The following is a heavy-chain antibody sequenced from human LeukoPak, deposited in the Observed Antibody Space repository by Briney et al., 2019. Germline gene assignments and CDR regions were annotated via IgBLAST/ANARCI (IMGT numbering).Heavy chain of an antibody. V-gene: IGHV4-30-2*01. J-gene: IGHJ3*02. D-gene: IGHD6-6*01. CDR2: IYHSGST. CDR1: GGSISGGGYY. Sequence: SETLSLTCTVSGGSISGGGYYWSWIRQPPGKGLEWIGYIYHSGSTYYNPSLKSRVTISVDRSKNQFSLKLSSVTAADTAVYYCARDSAYSSSSDAFDIWGQGTMVTVSS. CDR3: ARDSAYSSSSDAFDI.